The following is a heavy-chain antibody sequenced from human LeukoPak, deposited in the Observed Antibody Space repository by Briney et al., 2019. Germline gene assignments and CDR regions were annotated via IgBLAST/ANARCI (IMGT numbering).Heavy chain of an antibody. V-gene: IGHV3-30*02. Sequence: GGSLRLSCAASGFTFSSYVMHWVRQAPGKGLEWVAFIRYDGSNKYYADSVKGRFTISRDNSKNTLYLQMNSLRAEDTAVYYCAKDVSSYYDILTGSLFDYWGQGTLVTVSS. J-gene: IGHJ4*02. CDR3: AKDVSSYYDILTGSLFDY. D-gene: IGHD3-9*01. CDR1: GFTFSSYV. CDR2: IRYDGSNK.